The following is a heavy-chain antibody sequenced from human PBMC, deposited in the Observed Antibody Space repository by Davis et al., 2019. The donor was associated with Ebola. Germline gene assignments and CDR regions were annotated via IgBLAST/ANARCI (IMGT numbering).Heavy chain of an antibody. CDR2: ISSNGGST. D-gene: IGHD6-19*01. CDR1: GFTFSSYA. J-gene: IGHJ4*02. Sequence: GESLKISCAASGFTFSSYAMHWVRQAPGKGLEYVSAISSNGGSTYYANSVKGRFTISRDNSKNTLYLQMGSLRAEDMAVYYCARDGGSGWYDYWGQGTLVTVSS. V-gene: IGHV3-64*01. CDR3: ARDGGSGWYDY.